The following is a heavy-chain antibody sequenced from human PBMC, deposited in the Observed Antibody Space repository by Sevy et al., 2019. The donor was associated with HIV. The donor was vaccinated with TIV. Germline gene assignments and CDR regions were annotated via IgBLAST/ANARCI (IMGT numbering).Heavy chain of an antibody. CDR3: AREGCTKPHDY. J-gene: IGHJ4*02. V-gene: IGHV3-23*01. CDR2: LSCGCGEI. CDR1: GFTFNKYS. D-gene: IGHD2-8*01. Sequence: GGSLRLSCAASGFTFNKYSMSWVRQPPGKGLEWVATLSCGCGEINYADSVKGRFTISRDNSKNSFYLQMNNLSAGDTALYYCAREGCTKPHDYWCQGTLVTVSS.